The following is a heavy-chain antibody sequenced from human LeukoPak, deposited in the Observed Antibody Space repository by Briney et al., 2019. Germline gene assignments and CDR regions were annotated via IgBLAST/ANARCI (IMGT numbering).Heavy chain of an antibody. CDR1: GDSVSSNSVT. J-gene: IGHJ4*02. V-gene: IGHV6-1*01. CDR2: TYYRSKWYN. D-gene: IGHD6-13*01. CDR3: ARGYSNPENYFEY. Sequence: SQTLSLTCAISGDSVSSNSVTWNWIRQSPSRGLEWLGRTYYRSKWYNDYAVSVKSRITINPDTSKNQFSLQLNSVTPEDTAVYYCARGYSNPENYFEYWGQGTLVTVSS.